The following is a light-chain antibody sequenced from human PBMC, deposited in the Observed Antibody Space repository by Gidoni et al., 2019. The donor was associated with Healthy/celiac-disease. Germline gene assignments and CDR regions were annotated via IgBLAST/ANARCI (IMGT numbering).Light chain of an antibody. Sequence: QSALTQPASVSASPGQSITISCTGTRSDVGGYNYVSWYQQPPGKAPKLMIYDVSNRPSGVSNRFSGSKSGNTASLTISGLQAEDEADYYCSSYTSSSTGVLFGGGTKLTVL. CDR3: SSYTSSSTGVL. V-gene: IGLV2-14*01. CDR2: DVS. CDR1: RSDVGGYNY. J-gene: IGLJ2*01.